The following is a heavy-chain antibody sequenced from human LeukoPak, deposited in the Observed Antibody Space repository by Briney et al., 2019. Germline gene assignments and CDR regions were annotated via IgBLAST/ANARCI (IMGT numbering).Heavy chain of an antibody. Sequence: GEALNISCKGSGYRFTSYWLGWVRQMPGKGLKWMGIIYPGDSDASYRPSFQGQLTHSADQPLSIPYLQWSSLKPSYTAMYYCARRRDLYSGSYYSIAGGDQG. D-gene: IGHD1-26*01. V-gene: IGHV5-51*01. CDR3: ARRRDLYSGSYYSIAG. CDR1: GYRFTSYW. CDR2: IYPGDSDA. J-gene: IGHJ4*02.